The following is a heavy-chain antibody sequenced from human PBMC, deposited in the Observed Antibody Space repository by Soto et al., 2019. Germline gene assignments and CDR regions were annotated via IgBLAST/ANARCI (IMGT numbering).Heavy chain of an antibody. CDR2: IWYDGSNK. CDR1: GFTFSSYG. D-gene: IGHD3-9*01. Sequence: GGSLRLSCAACGFTFSSYGMHWVRQAPGKGLEWVAVIWYDGSNKYYADSVKGRFTISRDNSKNTLYLQMNSLRAEDTAVYYCARDRKAALLRYFDYWGQGNLVTVSS. V-gene: IGHV3-33*01. CDR3: ARDRKAALLRYFDY. J-gene: IGHJ4*02.